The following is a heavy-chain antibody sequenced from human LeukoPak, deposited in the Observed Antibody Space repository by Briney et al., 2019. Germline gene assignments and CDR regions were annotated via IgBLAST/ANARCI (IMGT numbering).Heavy chain of an antibody. CDR2: INPSGGST. D-gene: IGHD6-13*01. CDR1: GYTFTGYY. Sequence: ASVKVSCKASGYTFTGYYMHWVRQAPGQGLEWMGIINPSGGSTSYAQKFQGRVTMTRDTSTSTVYMELSSLRSEDTAVYYCARDEIAAASYYYYGMDVWGQGTTVTVS. V-gene: IGHV1-46*01. CDR3: ARDEIAAASYYYYGMDV. J-gene: IGHJ6*02.